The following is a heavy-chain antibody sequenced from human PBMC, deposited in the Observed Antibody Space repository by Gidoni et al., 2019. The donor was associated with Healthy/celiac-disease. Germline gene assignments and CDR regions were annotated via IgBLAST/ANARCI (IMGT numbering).Heavy chain of an antibody. CDR2: IYYSGGT. Sequence: QLQLQESGPGLVKLSETLSLTCTVSGGSISSSTYSWARIRQPPGKGLEWIGSIYYSGGTYYNPSLKSRVTISVDTSKNQFSLKLSSVTAADTAVYYCARIGIDGSSHHIAYYYYYYGMDVWGKGTTVTVSS. J-gene: IGHJ6*04. CDR1: GGSISSSTYS. D-gene: IGHD6-13*01. CDR3: ARIGIDGSSHHIAYYYYYYGMDV. V-gene: IGHV4-39*07.